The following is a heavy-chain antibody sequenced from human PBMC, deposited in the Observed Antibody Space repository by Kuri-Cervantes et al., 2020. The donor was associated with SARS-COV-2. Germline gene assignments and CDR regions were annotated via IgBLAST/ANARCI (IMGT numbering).Heavy chain of an antibody. V-gene: IGHV3-48*03. D-gene: IGHD2-2*01. Sequence: GESLKISCAVSGFTFSNYGMNWVRQAPGKGLEWVAHINSISSNIGYADSVKGRFTISRDNAKNSLYLQMNSLRAEDTAVYYCAKDRYQLLPPDAFDIWGQGTMVTDSS. CDR2: INSISSNI. CDR1: GFTFSNYG. CDR3: AKDRYQLLPPDAFDI. J-gene: IGHJ3*02.